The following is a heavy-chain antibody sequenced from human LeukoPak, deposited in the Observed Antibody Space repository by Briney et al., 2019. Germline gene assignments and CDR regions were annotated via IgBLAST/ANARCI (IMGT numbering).Heavy chain of an antibody. J-gene: IGHJ4*02. CDR3: AKDMGEDGSYYLDY. CDR1: GFTFSAYG. D-gene: IGHD1-26*01. Sequence: GGSLRLSCAASGFTFSAYGLHWVRQAPGKGLEWVSAISGSGARTYYAGSVKGRFTISRDTSKNTLNLQMNSLRAEDTAVYYCAKDMGEDGSYYLDYWGQGTLVTVSS. CDR2: ISGSGART. V-gene: IGHV3-23*01.